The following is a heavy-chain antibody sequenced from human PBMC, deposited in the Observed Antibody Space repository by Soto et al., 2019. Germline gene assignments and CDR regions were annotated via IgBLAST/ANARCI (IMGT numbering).Heavy chain of an antibody. J-gene: IGHJ4*02. CDR2: ISYDGSNK. Sequence: GGSLRLSCAASGFTFSSYAMHWVRQAPGKGLEWVAVISYDGSNKYYADSVKGRFTISRDNSKNTLYLQMNSLRAEDTAVYYCARDLGGPSGWLHGFFDYWGQGTLVTVSS. CDR1: GFTFSSYA. D-gene: IGHD5-12*01. V-gene: IGHV3-30-3*01. CDR3: ARDLGGPSGWLHGFFDY.